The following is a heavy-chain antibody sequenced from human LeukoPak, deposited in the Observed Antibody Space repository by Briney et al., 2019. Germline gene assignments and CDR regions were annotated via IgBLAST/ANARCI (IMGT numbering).Heavy chain of an antibody. Sequence: QPGGSLRLSCAVSGITLSNYGMSWVRQAPGKGLEWVVGISGSGGRTNYADAVKGRFTISRDNAKNTLFLQMNSLRVEDTAVYFCAKRGVVIRVILVGFHKEAYYFDSWGQGALVTVSS. CDR2: ISGSGGRT. D-gene: IGHD3-22*01. CDR3: AKRGVVIRVILVGFHKEAYYFDS. CDR1: GITLSNYG. V-gene: IGHV3-23*01. J-gene: IGHJ4*02.